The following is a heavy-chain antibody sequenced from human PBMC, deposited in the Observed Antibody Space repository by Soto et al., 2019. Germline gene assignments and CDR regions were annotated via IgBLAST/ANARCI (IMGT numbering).Heavy chain of an antibody. J-gene: IGHJ4*02. D-gene: IGHD1-26*01. Sequence: QVQPQESGPGLVKPSQTLSLTCTVSGDSISSGGYYWSWIRQHPGKGLEWIAYIYYSGSTYYNPSLKSRVTMSVDTSENQFSLRLSSVTAADTAVYYCARDTAGVVGGTGVDYWGQGTLVTVSS. V-gene: IGHV4-31*03. CDR1: GDSISSGGYY. CDR3: ARDTAGVVGGTGVDY. CDR2: IYYSGST.